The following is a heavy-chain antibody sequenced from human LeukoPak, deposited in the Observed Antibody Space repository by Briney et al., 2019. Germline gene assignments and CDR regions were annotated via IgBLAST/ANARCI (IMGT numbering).Heavy chain of an antibody. CDR2: IYPGDSNT. CDR1: GYSFTSYW. CDR3: ARPNQELAFDY. Sequence: GESLKISCQGSGYSFTSYWIGWVRQMPGKGLEWRGIIYPGDSNTRYSPSFQGQVTISADKSISTAYLQWSSLKASDTAMYYCARPNQELAFDYWGQGTLVTVSS. D-gene: IGHD1-1*01. J-gene: IGHJ4*02. V-gene: IGHV5-51*01.